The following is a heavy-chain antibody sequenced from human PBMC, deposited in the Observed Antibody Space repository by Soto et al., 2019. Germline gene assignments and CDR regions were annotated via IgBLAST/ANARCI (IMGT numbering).Heavy chain of an antibody. Sequence: GGSLRLSCAASGFTFSSYAMSWVRQAPGKGLEWVSAISGSGGSTYYADSVKGQFTISRDNSKNTLYLQMNSLRAEDTAVYYCAKDQSNQLPFLSWFDPWGQGTLVTVS. D-gene: IGHD2-2*01. J-gene: IGHJ5*02. CDR1: GFTFSSYA. CDR2: ISGSGGST. V-gene: IGHV3-23*01. CDR3: AKDQSNQLPFLSWFDP.